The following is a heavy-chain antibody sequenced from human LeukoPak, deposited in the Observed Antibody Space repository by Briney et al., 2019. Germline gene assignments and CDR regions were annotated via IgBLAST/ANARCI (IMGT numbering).Heavy chain of an antibody. CDR2: INSDGSST. J-gene: IGHJ4*02. V-gene: IGHV3-74*01. Sequence: GGSLRLSCAASGFTFSSYWMHWVRQAPGKGLVWVSRINSDGSSTSYADSVKGRFTISRDNAKNTLYLQMNSLRAEDTAVYYCARAGGYYAPFGYWGQGTLVTVSS. CDR3: ARAGGYYAPFGY. D-gene: IGHD1-26*01. CDR1: GFTFSSYW.